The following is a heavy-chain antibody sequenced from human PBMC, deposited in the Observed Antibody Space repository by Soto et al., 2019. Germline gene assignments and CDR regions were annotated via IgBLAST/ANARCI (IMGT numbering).Heavy chain of an antibody. J-gene: IGHJ3*02. CDR3: ARDRAPGLELLPDWAFDI. CDR1: GGTFSSYA. D-gene: IGHD1-7*01. Sequence: SVKVSCKASGGTFSSYAISWVRQAPGQGLEWMGGIIPIFGTANYAQKFQGRVTITADESTSTAYMELSSLRSEDTAVYYCARDRAPGLELLPDWAFDIWGQGTMVTVSS. CDR2: IIPIFGTA. V-gene: IGHV1-69*13.